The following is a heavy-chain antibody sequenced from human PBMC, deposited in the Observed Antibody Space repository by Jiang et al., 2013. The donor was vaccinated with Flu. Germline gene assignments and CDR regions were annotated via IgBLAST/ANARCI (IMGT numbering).Heavy chain of an antibody. J-gene: IGHJ4*02. CDR2: IYYDGFT. V-gene: IGHV4-39*01. CDR3: ARRPGSPWNFDY. CDR1: SVSSSGYY. D-gene: IGHD5-12*01. Sequence: SVSSSGYYWGWIRQPPGKGLEWIGTIYYDGFTYYNPSLKSRVTISVDTSKNQFSLKLSSVTAADTAVYYCARRPGSPWNFDYWGQGTLVTVSS.